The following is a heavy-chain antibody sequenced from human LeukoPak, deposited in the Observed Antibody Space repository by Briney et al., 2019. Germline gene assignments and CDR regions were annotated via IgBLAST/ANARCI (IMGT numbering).Heavy chain of an antibody. D-gene: IGHD3-22*01. V-gene: IGHV3-30-3*01. CDR2: ISYDGSNK. Sequence: SGRSLRLSCAASGFTFSSYAMHWVRQAPGEGLEWVAVISYDGSNKYYADSVKGRFTISRDNSKNTLYLQMNSLRAEDTAVYYCARDSRGIYYYDSSGYYDWFDPWGQGTLVTVSS. J-gene: IGHJ5*02. CDR3: ARDSRGIYYYDSSGYYDWFDP. CDR1: GFTFSSYA.